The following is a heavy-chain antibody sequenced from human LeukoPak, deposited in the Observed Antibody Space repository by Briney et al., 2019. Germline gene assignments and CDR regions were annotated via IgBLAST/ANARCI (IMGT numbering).Heavy chain of an antibody. V-gene: IGHV3-74*01. CDR1: GFTLSGSW. Sequence: GGSLRLSCAASGFTLSGSWMHWVRRAPGKGLVWVSRISADGSSFSYADSVKGRFTISRDNAKNTLYLQMNSLRAEDTAVYHCARGYGSSWFYFDYWGQGTPITVSS. J-gene: IGHJ4*02. CDR2: ISADGSSF. CDR3: ARGYGSSWFYFDY. D-gene: IGHD6-13*01.